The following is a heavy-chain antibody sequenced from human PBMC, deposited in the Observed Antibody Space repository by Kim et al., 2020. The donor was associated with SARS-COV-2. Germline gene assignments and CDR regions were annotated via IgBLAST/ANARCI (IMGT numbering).Heavy chain of an antibody. V-gene: IGHV3-23*01. J-gene: IGHJ4*02. Sequence: YAASVKGRFTISRDNSKNTLYLQMKSLRVEHTAIYYCAKQASAVQYYFDYWGQGTLITVSS. CDR3: AKQASAVQYYFDY. D-gene: IGHD6-13*01.